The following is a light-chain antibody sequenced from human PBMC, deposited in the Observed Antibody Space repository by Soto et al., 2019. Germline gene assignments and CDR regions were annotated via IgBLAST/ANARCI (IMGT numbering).Light chain of an antibody. CDR3: QQYNSYWT. CDR2: DAS. Sequence: DIQMTQSPSTLSASVGDRVTITCRASQTISSWLAWYQQKPGKAPNLLIYDASTLESGVPSRFSGSGSGTEFTLNISSLQPDDFATYYCQQYNSYWTFGQGTKVEMK. CDR1: QTISSW. V-gene: IGKV1-5*01. J-gene: IGKJ1*01.